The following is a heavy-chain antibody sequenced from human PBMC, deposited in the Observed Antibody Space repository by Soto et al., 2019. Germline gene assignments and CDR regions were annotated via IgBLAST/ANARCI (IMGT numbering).Heavy chain of an antibody. D-gene: IGHD3-22*01. CDR1: GFTFSSYG. CDR3: ATGRNRGYYPYYFDY. J-gene: IGHJ4*02. V-gene: IGHV3-30*03. CDR2: ISYDGSNK. Sequence: GGSLRLSCAASGFTFSSYGMHWVRQAPGKGLEWVAVISYDGSNKYYADSVKGRFTISRDNSKNTLYLQMNSLRAEDTAVYYCATGRNRGYYPYYFDYWGQGTMVTVSS.